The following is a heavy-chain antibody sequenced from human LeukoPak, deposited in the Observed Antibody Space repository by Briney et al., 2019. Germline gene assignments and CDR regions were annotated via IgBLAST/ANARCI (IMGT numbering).Heavy chain of an antibody. Sequence: SETLSLTCTVSGGSINNYYWSWNRQRPGKGLEWIGHISYSGSTNYNPSLKSRVTISVDTSKNQFSLRLSSVTAADTDVYYCARDSYTGSQFEDTFDIWGQGTMVTVSS. CDR2: ISYSGST. CDR3: ARDSYTGSQFEDTFDI. V-gene: IGHV4-59*01. J-gene: IGHJ3*02. D-gene: IGHD1-26*01. CDR1: GGSINNYY.